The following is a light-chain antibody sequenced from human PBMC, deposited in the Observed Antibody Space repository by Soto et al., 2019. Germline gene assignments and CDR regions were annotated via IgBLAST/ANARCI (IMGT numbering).Light chain of an antibody. Sequence: DIQMTQSPSSLSASVGDRVTITCRASQTISNTLNWYQQRPGKPTNLLIYASSTVQSGVPPRFSGGGSGTEFTLTISSLQPEDFATYYCQQTYSTPITFGLGTRLEIK. CDR2: ASS. CDR1: QTISNT. CDR3: QQTYSTPIT. J-gene: IGKJ5*01. V-gene: IGKV1-39*01.